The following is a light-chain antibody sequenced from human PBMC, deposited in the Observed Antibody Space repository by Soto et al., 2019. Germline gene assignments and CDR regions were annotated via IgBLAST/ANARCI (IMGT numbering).Light chain of an antibody. CDR1: SSDVGAHDY. CDR2: EVT. V-gene: IGLV2-14*01. Sequence: QSALTQPASVSGSPGQSITISCSGTSSDVGAHDYVSWYQHHPDKVPKVIIFEVTKRPSGVSNRFSGSKTGNTASLTISGLQAEDEADYYCNSYTLSRTVIFGGGTKLTVL. J-gene: IGLJ2*01. CDR3: NSYTLSRTVI.